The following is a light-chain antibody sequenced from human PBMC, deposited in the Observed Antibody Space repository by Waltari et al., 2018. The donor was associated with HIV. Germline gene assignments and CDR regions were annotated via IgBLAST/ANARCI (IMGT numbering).Light chain of an antibody. Sequence: QSALTQPASVSGSPGQSITLSCTGTSSDVGGYNYVSLSQQHPGKAPKLMIYEVSNRPSGVSNRFSGSKSSNTASLTISGLQAEDEADYYCSSYTSSSTLSYVFGTGTKVTVL. CDR2: EVS. CDR1: SSDVGGYNY. V-gene: IGLV2-14*01. CDR3: SSYTSSSTLSYV. J-gene: IGLJ1*01.